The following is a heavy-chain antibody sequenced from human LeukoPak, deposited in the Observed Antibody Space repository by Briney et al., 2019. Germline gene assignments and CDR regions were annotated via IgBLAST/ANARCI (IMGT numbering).Heavy chain of an antibody. CDR2: IYSGGST. Sequence: GGSLRLSCAASGFTVSSNYMSWVRQAPGKGLEWVSVIYSGGSTYYADSVEGRFTISRDNSKNTLYLQMNSLRAEDTAVYYCARDLRGYYYDSSWGQGTLVTVSS. V-gene: IGHV3-66*01. CDR1: GFTVSSNY. D-gene: IGHD3-22*01. CDR3: ARDLRGYYYDSS. J-gene: IGHJ4*02.